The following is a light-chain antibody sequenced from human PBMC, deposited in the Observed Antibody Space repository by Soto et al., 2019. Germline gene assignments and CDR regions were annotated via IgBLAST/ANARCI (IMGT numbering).Light chain of an antibody. CDR2: DVS. V-gene: IGLV2-14*03. Sequence: QSALTQPVSVSVSPGQSISISCTGTSSDVGGCEYVSWYQHHAGKAPKLMIYDVSSRPSGVSSRFSGSKSGNTASLTISGLQAEDEADYYCISYKSINLYVLGTGTKVTVL. CDR3: ISYKSINLYV. J-gene: IGLJ1*01. CDR1: SSDVGGCEY.